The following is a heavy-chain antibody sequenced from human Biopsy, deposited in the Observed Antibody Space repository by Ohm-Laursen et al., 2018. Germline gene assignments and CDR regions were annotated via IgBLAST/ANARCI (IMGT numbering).Heavy chain of an antibody. CDR3: ARGRLRAVARFDY. Sequence: GTLSLTCAVYGGSFSGYYWSWIRQPPGKGLEWIGEINHSGSTNYNPSLKSRVTISVDTSKNQFSLKLSSVTAADTAVYYCARGRLRAVARFDYWGQGTLVTGSS. CDR1: GGSFSGYY. CDR2: INHSGST. J-gene: IGHJ4*02. D-gene: IGHD6-19*01. V-gene: IGHV4-34*01.